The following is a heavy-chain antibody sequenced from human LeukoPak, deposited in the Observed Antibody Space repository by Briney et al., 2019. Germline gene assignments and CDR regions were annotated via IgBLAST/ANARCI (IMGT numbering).Heavy chain of an antibody. D-gene: IGHD6-19*01. J-gene: IGHJ3*02. CDR2: ISSSGGTI. CDR1: GFTFSDYY. V-gene: IGHV3-11*04. CDR3: AGYSSGWFSAFHI. Sequence: GGSLRLSCAASGFTFSDYYMNWIRQAPGKGLEWISYISSSGGTIYYADSVKGRFTISRDNAKNSLYLQMNSLRAEDTAVYYCAGYSSGWFSAFHIWGQGTMVTVSS.